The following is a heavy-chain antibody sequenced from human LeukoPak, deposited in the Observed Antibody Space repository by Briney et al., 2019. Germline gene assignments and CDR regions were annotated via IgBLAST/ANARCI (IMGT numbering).Heavy chain of an antibody. D-gene: IGHD5-12*01. CDR1: GVSMSAYQ. CDR2: INTKGET. J-gene: IGHJ4*02. V-gene: IGHV4-4*09. Sequence: PSETLSLTCTVSGVSMSAYQWSWVRQSPEKGLEWIGCINTKGETSYNPSLKSRVTTSVDTSKSQFSLRLTSVTAADTAVYYCARVDIRTAFFDYWGQGTLVTVSS. CDR3: ARVDIRTAFFDY.